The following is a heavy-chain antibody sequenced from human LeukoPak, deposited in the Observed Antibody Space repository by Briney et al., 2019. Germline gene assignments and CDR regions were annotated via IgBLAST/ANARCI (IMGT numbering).Heavy chain of an antibody. CDR1: GGSISSYY. D-gene: IGHD3-10*01. CDR2: IYTSGST. Sequence: SETLSLTCTVSGGSISSYYWSWIRQPAGKGLEWIGRIYTSGSTNYNPSLKSRVTMSVDTSKNQFSLKLSSVTAADTAVYYCARERGSNGEIRFDYWGQGTLVTVSS. V-gene: IGHV4-4*07. J-gene: IGHJ4*02. CDR3: ARERGSNGEIRFDY.